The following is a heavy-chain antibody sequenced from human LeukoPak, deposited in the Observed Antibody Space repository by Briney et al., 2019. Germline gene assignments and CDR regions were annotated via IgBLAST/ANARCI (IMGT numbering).Heavy chain of an antibody. J-gene: IGHJ4*02. Sequence: ASVKVSCKASGYTFTSYGISWVRQAPGQGLEWMGGIIPIFGTANYAQKFQGRVTITADESTSTAYMELSSLRSEDTAVYYRARGKYSYSPFDYWGQGTLVTVSS. V-gene: IGHV1-69*13. CDR2: IIPIFGTA. D-gene: IGHD5-18*01. CDR3: ARGKYSYSPFDY. CDR1: GYTFTSYG.